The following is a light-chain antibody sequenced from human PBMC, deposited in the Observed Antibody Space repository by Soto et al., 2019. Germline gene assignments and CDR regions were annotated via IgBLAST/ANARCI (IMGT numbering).Light chain of an antibody. CDR3: QTWGSGIRVV. CDR2: LNSDGSH. V-gene: IGLV4-69*01. J-gene: IGLJ2*01. CDR1: SGHSSYA. Sequence: QSVLTQSPSASASLGASVKLTCTLRSGHSSYAIAWHQQQPEKGPRYLMKLNSDGSHSKGDGIPDRFSGSSSGAERYLTISSLQSEEEADYYCQTWGSGIRVVFGGGTKLTVL.